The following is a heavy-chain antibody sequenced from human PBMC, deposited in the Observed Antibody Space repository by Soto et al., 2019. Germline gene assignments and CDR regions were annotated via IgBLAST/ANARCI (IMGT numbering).Heavy chain of an antibody. CDR2: INAGNGNT. CDR3: ASEAIAAAAVYGMDV. D-gene: IGHD6-13*01. J-gene: IGHJ6*02. V-gene: IGHV1-3*05. Sequence: QVQLVQSGAEEKKPGASVKVSCKASGYTFTNYAMHWVRQAPGQRLEWMGWINAGNGNTKYSQKFQGRVTITRDTSTXTAYMELSSLRSEDTAVYYCASEAIAAAAVYGMDVWGQGTTVTVSS. CDR1: GYTFTNYA.